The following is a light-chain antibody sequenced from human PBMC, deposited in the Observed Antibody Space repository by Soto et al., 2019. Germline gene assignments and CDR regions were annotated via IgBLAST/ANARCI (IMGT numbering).Light chain of an antibody. V-gene: IGLV1-51*01. J-gene: IGLJ2*01. CDR1: TSNIGNNY. CDR3: GTWDSSLRSEV. CDR2: DNN. Sequence: QSVLTQPPSVSAAPGQKVIISCSGNTSNIGNNYVSWYQQLPGTAPKLLIYDNNQQPSGIPDRFSGSRSGTSATLGITGLQTGDEGDYYCGTWDSSLRSEVFGGGTKLTVL.